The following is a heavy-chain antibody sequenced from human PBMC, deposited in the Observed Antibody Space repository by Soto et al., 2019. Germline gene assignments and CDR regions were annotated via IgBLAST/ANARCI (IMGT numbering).Heavy chain of an antibody. D-gene: IGHD3-22*01. CDR1: GGTFSSYA. CDR2: IIPIFCTA. Sequence: GASVKVSCKASGGTFSSYAISWVRQAPGQGLEWMGEIIPIFCTANYAQKFQGRVTITADESTSTAYMELSSLRSEDTAVYYCARDRGPSSGYYPYWFDPWGQGTLVTVSS. V-gene: IGHV1-69*13. CDR3: ARDRGPSSGYYPYWFDP. J-gene: IGHJ5*02.